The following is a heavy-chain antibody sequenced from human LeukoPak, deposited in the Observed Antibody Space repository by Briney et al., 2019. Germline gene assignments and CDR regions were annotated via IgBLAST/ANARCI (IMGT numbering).Heavy chain of an antibody. CDR1: GGSISSYY. J-gene: IGHJ5*02. V-gene: IGHV4-59*08. D-gene: IGHD6-19*01. Sequence: TSETLSLTCTVSGGSISSYYWSWIRQPPGKGLEWIGYIYYSGSTNYNPSLKSRVTISVDTSKNQFSLKLSSVTAADTAVYYCARRSYSSGWSPWFDPWGQGTLVTVSS. CDR3: ARRSYSSGWSPWFDP. CDR2: IYYSGST.